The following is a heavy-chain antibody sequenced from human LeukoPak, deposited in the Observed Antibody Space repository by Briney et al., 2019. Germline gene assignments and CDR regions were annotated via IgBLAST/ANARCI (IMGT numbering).Heavy chain of an antibody. CDR3: ARGSPVLMVYYYYMDV. D-gene: IGHD2-8*01. J-gene: IGHJ6*03. CDR2: IKQDGSEK. CDR1: GFTFSSYW. Sequence: GGSLRLSCAASGFTFSSYWMSWVRQAPGKGLEWVANIKQDGSEKYYVDSVKGRFTISRDNAKNSLYLQMNSLRAEDTAVYYCARGSPVLMVYYYYMDVWGKGTTVTVSS. V-gene: IGHV3-7*01.